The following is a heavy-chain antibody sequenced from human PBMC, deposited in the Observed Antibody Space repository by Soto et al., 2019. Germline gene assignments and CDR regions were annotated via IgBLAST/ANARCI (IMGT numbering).Heavy chain of an antibody. V-gene: IGHV3-66*01. J-gene: IGHJ4*02. D-gene: IGHD6-13*01. CDR3: ARGGAAAGAFDY. CDR2: IYSGGGT. CDR1: GFIVSNNY. Sequence: EVRLVDSGGGLVQPGGSLRLSCAASGFIVSNNYMSWVRQAPGKGLEWVSVIYSGGGTSFADSVKGRFSISRDNSKNTVYLQMNSLRAEDTAVYYCARGGAAAGAFDYWGQGTLVTVSS.